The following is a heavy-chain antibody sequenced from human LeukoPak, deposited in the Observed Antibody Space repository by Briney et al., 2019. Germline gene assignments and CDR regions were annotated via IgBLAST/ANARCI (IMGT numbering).Heavy chain of an antibody. Sequence: GASVKVSCKASGYTFTSYYMHWVRQAPGQGLEWMGIINPSGGSTSYAQKFQGRVTMTRDTSTSTVYMELSSLRSEDTAVYYYASALEFTDAFDIWGQGTMVTVSS. CDR3: ASALEFTDAFDI. CDR2: INPSGGST. D-gene: IGHD3-10*01. CDR1: GYTFTSYY. V-gene: IGHV1-46*01. J-gene: IGHJ3*02.